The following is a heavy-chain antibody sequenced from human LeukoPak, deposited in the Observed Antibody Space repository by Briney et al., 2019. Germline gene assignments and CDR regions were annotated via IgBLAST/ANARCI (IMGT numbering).Heavy chain of an antibody. V-gene: IGHV3-21*01. J-gene: IGHJ6*02. CDR1: GFPFSSYS. D-gene: IGHD3-9*01. CDR3: ARTLGYYDILTGFDWYGMDV. Sequence: GGSLSLSCAASGFPFSSYSMNWVRQAPGKGLEWVSSISSSSSYIYYADSVKGRFTISRDNAKNSLYLQMNSLRAEDTAVYYCARTLGYYDILTGFDWYGMDVWGQGTTVTVSS. CDR2: ISSSSSYI.